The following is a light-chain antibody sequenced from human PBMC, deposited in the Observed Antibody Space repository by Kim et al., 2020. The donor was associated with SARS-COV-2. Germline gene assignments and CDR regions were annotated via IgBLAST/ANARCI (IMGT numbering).Light chain of an antibody. J-gene: IGKJ4*01. CDR3: QQYSTSPLT. CDR1: QSIRSNF. V-gene: IGKV3-20*01. Sequence: EIVLTQSPGTLSLSPGERATLSCGASQSIRSNFLAWYQQKRGQAPRLLVYGASTRASGIPDRFSGSGSGTDFTLTISSLEPDDFAVYYCQQYSTSPLTFGGGTKVYIK. CDR2: GAS.